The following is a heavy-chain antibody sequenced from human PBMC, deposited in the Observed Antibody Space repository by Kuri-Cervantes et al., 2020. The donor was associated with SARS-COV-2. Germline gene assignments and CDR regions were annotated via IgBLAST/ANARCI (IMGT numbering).Heavy chain of an antibody. J-gene: IGHJ5*02. D-gene: IGHD2-15*01. Sequence: ESLKISCTVSGGSISSYYWSWIRQPPGKGLEWIGYIYYSGSTNYNPSLKSRVTISVDTSKNQFSLKLSSVTAADTAVYYCARDSGYCSGGSCSPAGWFDPWGQGTLVTVSS. CDR1: GGSISSYY. CDR3: ARDSGYCSGGSCSPAGWFDP. V-gene: IGHV4-59*01. CDR2: IYYSGST.